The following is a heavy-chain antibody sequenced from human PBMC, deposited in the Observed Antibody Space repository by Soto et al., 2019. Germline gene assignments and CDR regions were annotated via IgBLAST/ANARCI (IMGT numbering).Heavy chain of an antibody. CDR2: IYSGGST. V-gene: IGHV3-53*01. J-gene: IGHJ3*02. CDR1: GFTVSSNY. D-gene: IGHD6-13*01. Sequence: PGGSLRLSCAASGFTVSSNYMSWVRQAPGKGLEWVSVIYSGGSTYYADSVKGRFTISRDNSKNTLYLQMNSLRAEDTAVYYCARSLSSSWYWYAFDIWGQGTMVTV. CDR3: ARSLSSSWYWYAFDI.